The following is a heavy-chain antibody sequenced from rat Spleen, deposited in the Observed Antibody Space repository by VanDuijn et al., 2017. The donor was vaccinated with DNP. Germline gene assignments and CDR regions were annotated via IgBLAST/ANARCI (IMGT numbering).Heavy chain of an antibody. V-gene: IGHV3-1*01. CDR2: ISYSGST. CDR3: AREEAYYGYDYFDY. D-gene: IGHD1-7*01. J-gene: IGHJ2*01. CDR1: GFSITSNY. Sequence: EVQLQESGPGLVKPSQSLSLTCSVTGFSITSNYWGWIRKFPGNKMEWIGHISYSGSTSYHPSLKSRISITRDTSKNQFFLQLNSVTPEDTATYYCAREEAYYGYDYFDYWGQGLMVTVSS.